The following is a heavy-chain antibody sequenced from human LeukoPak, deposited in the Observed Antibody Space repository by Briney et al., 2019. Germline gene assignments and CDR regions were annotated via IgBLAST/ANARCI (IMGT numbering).Heavy chain of an antibody. Sequence: GGSLRHSCAASGFSFSSFGMHWVRQAPGKGLEWVAVISYDGSNKYYADSVKGRFTISRDNSKNTLYLQMNSLRAEDTAVYYCAKDINSYGTPYFDYWGQGTLVTVSS. CDR2: ISYDGSNK. D-gene: IGHD5-18*01. CDR3: AKDINSYGTPYFDY. V-gene: IGHV3-30*18. CDR1: GFSFSSFG. J-gene: IGHJ4*02.